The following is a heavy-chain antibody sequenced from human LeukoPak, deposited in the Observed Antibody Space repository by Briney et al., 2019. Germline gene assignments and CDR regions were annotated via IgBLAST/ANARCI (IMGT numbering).Heavy chain of an antibody. D-gene: IGHD3-10*01. Sequence: ASVKVSCKASGYTFTSYAMNWVRQAPGQRLEWMGWINVGNGKTKYSQEFQGRVTITRDTSASIAYMDLSSLRSEDMAVYYCARGQARKHYYGSGTFYNREDDAFDIWGQGTMVTVSS. CDR1: GYTFTSYA. V-gene: IGHV1-3*03. J-gene: IGHJ3*02. CDR3: ARGQARKHYYGSGTFYNREDDAFDI. CDR2: INVGNGKT.